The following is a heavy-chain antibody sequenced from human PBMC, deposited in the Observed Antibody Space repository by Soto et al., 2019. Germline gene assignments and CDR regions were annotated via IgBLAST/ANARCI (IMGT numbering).Heavy chain of an antibody. V-gene: IGHV1-2*02. J-gene: IGHJ5*02. D-gene: IGHD1-1*01. CDR2: INPDTGDT. CDR1: GYTFTAYY. CDR3: ARGPYKNWSAP. Sequence: GASVKVSCKTSGYTFTAYYIHWVRQAPGQGLEWMGWINPDTGDTRSVRKFQGRVTMTRDTSITTVYVVLSRLTTDDTAVYYCARGPYKNWSAPWGQGTLVTVSS.